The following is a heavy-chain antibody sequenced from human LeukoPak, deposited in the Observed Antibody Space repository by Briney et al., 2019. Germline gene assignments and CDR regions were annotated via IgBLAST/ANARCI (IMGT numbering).Heavy chain of an antibody. J-gene: IGHJ4*02. V-gene: IGHV4-34*01. CDR2: INHSGST. Sequence: SETLSLTCAVYGGSFSGYYWSWIRQPPGKGLEWIGEINHSGSTNYNPSLKSRVTISVDTSKNQFSLKLSSVTAADTAVYYCARESRGTVTPPYFDYWGQGTLVTVSS. CDR3: ARESRGTVTPPYFDY. CDR1: GGSFSGYY. D-gene: IGHD4-17*01.